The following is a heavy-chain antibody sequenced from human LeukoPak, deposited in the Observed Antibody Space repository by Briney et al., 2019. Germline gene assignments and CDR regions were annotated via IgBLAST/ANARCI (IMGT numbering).Heavy chain of an antibody. D-gene: IGHD3-10*01. V-gene: IGHV4-59*12. CDR1: GGSISSYY. CDR2: IYYSGST. CDR3: ARELWFGELENWFDP. Sequence: ASETLSLTCTVSGGSISSYYWSWIRQPPGKGLEWIGYIYYSGSTNYNPSLKSRVTISVDTSKNQFSLKLSSVTAADTAVYYCARELWFGELENWFDPWGQGTLVTVSS. J-gene: IGHJ5*02.